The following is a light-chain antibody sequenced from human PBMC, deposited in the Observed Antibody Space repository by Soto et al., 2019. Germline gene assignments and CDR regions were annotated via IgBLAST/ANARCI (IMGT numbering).Light chain of an antibody. J-gene: IGKJ2*01. Sequence: EIVLTQSPATLSVSPGERATLSCRASQSVSSNLAWYQQKPGQAPRLLIYGASTRATGIPARFSGSGSGTEYTLTISSLQSEDFVVYYCQQYNNWPPDPFGQGTQLEIK. V-gene: IGKV3-15*01. CDR1: QSVSSN. CDR3: QQYNNWPPDP. CDR2: GAS.